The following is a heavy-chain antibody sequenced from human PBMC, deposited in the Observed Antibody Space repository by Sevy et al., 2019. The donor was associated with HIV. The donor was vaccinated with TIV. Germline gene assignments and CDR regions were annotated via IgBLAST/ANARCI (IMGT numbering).Heavy chain of an antibody. D-gene: IGHD5-12*01. J-gene: IGHJ4*02. V-gene: IGHV3-53*01. Sequence: GGALRLSCAASGFTVSSNYMSWVRQAPGKGLEWVSVIYSGGSTYYADSVKGRFTISRDNSKNTLYLQMNSLRAEDTAVYYCARGGSGYDFDYWGQGTLVTVSS. CDR2: IYSGGST. CDR3: ARGGSGYDFDY. CDR1: GFTVSSNY.